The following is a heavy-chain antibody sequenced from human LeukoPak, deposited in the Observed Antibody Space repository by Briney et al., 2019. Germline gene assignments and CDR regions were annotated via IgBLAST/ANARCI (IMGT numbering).Heavy chain of an antibody. V-gene: IGHV1-2*02. CDR1: GYTFTGYY. D-gene: IGHD6-13*01. CDR2: INPNSGGT. J-gene: IGHJ3*02. Sequence: GASVKVSCKTSGYTFTGYYMHWVRQAPGQGLEWMGWINPNSGGTNYAQKFQGRVTMTRDTSISTAYMELSRLRSDDTAVYYCARVQYSSSWYCAFDIWGQGTMVTVSS. CDR3: ARVQYSSSWYCAFDI.